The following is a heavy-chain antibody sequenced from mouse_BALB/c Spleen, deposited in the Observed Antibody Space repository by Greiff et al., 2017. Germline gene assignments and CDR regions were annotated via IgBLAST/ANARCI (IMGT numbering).Heavy chain of an antibody. D-gene: IGHD2-4*01. V-gene: IGHV1S22*01. CDR3: TRSDDYDGDAMEY. CDR2: IYPGSGST. J-gene: IGHJ4*01. Sequence: LQQPGSELVRPGASVKLSCKASGYTFTSYWMHWVKQRHGQGLEWIGNIYPGSGSTNYDEKFKSKGTLTVDTSSSTAYMHLSSLTSEDSAVYYCTRSDDYDGDAMEYWGQGTSVTVSS. CDR1: GYTFTSYW.